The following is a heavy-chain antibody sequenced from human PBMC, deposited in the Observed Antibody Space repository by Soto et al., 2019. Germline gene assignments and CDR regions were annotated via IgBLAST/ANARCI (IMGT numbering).Heavy chain of an antibody. CDR2: ISTSGRTI. V-gene: IGHV3-48*03. J-gene: IGHJ5*02. D-gene: IGHD3-16*01. Sequence: EVLLVESGGGLVQPGGSLRLSCTASGFTFSSYEMNWVRQAPGKGLEWISYISTSGRTIFDAGSVKGRFTISRDNTRNTLFLQMDSLRPEDTAVYYCARQPAHVYEASPKWFDPWGRGTLVIVSS. CDR1: GFTFSSYE. CDR3: ARQPAHVYEASPKWFDP.